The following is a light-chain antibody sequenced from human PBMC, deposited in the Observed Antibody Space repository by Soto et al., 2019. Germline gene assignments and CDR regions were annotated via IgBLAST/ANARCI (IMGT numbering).Light chain of an antibody. V-gene: IGKV3-11*01. CDR1: QSVSSY. Sequence: EIVMTQSPATLSLSPGERATLSCRASQSVSSYLAWYQQKPGQAPRLLIFDASNRAAGIPARFSGSGSGTDFTLTISSLEPEDFAVYYCQQRNNWPPITFGQGTRLETK. CDR3: QQRNNWPPIT. CDR2: DAS. J-gene: IGKJ5*01.